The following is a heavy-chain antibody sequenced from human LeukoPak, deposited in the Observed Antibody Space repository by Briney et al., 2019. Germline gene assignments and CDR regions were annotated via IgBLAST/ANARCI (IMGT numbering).Heavy chain of an antibody. D-gene: IGHD2-15*01. CDR3: ARDKVGGSNDF. J-gene: IGHJ4*02. CDR2: IKGNGATT. V-gene: IGHV3-11*01. Sequence: PGGSLRLSCEASGFTFSNYYMSWIRQAPGKGLEWVSHIKGNGATTYYADSVRGRFTISRDNLKNSLYLYMSSLRVDDTAVYYCARDKVGGSNDFWGQGTLLTVSS. CDR1: GFTFSNYY.